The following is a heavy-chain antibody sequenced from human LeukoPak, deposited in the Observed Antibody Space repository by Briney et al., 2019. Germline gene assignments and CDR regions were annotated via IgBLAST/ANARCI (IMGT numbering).Heavy chain of an antibody. CDR2: INPNNGYT. J-gene: IGHJ4*02. CDR3: ARHISSWAFDY. Sequence: ASVKVSCKASGFTFTAYYVHWVRQAPGQGPEWMGWINPNNGYTKYSQNFQGRVTMTRDTSISTLYMELSSLRSDDTAVYYCARHISSWAFDYWGQGSLVTVSS. V-gene: IGHV1-2*02. CDR1: GFTFTAYY. D-gene: IGHD2-15*01.